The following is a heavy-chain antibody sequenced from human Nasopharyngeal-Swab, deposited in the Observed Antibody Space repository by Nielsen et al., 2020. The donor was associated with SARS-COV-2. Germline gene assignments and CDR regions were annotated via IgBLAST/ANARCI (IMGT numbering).Heavy chain of an antibody. V-gene: IGHV1-46*01. CDR2: INPSGGST. Sequence: ASVKVSCKASGYTFTSYYMHWVRQAPGQGLEWMGIINPSGGSTSYAQKFQGRVTMTRDTSTSTVCMELSSLRSEDTAVYYCARVIDGDYYDSSGFDYWGQGTLVTVSS. J-gene: IGHJ4*02. CDR1: GYTFTSYY. CDR3: ARVIDGDYYDSSGFDY. D-gene: IGHD3-22*01.